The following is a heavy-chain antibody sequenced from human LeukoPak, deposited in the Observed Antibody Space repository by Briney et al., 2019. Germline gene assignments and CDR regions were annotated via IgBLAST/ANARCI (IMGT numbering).Heavy chain of an antibody. D-gene: IGHD6-19*01. Sequence: GGSLRLPCAASGLTFSSYGMHWVRQAPGKGLEWVAVISYDGSNKYYADSVKGRFTISRDNSKNTLYLQMNSLRAEDTAVYYCAKIHSRGRPSDFDYWGQGTLVTVSS. CDR2: ISYDGSNK. J-gene: IGHJ4*02. CDR1: GLTFSSYG. V-gene: IGHV3-30*18. CDR3: AKIHSRGRPSDFDY.